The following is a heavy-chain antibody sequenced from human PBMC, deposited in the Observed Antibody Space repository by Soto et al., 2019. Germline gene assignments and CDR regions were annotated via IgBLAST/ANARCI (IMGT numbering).Heavy chain of an antibody. CDR2: TSYSGNS. Sequence: ETLSLTCTISGGSVSTYYWSWIRQPPGKELEWIGLTSYSGNSNYNPSLKSRVAMAVDTSRNQFSLTLSSVTAADTAVYYCARDGVGPFYYRGQGTLVTVSS. J-gene: IGHJ4*02. D-gene: IGHD3-3*01. CDR3: ARDGVGPFYY. CDR1: GGSVSTYY. V-gene: IGHV4-59*02.